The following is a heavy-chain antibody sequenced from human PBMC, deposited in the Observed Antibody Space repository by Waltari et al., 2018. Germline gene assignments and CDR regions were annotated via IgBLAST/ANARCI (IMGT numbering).Heavy chain of an antibody. CDR2: SRGRGGST. V-gene: IGHV3-23*01. Sequence: EVQLLESGGGLVQPGGSLRLSCAASGFTFSSYAMSWVRQAPGKGLEWVSASRGRGGSTYYADAVKGRFTISRDNAKNTLYLQMNSRRAEDTAVYYCARESRQWLVHLLFDYWGQGTLVTVSS. J-gene: IGHJ4*02. CDR3: ARESRQWLVHLLFDY. CDR1: GFTFSSYA. D-gene: IGHD6-19*01.